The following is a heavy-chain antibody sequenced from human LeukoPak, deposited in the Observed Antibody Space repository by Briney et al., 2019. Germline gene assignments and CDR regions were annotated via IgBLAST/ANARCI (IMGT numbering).Heavy chain of an antibody. CDR1: GFTFSSNY. Sequence: GGSLRLSCAASGFTFSSNYMSWVRQAPGKGLEWVSVIYSGGSTNYSESVKGRFTISRDNSKNTLYLQMNGLRAEDTAVYYCASGITGTYFDYWGQGTLVTVSS. J-gene: IGHJ4*02. CDR3: ASGITGTYFDY. D-gene: IGHD1-7*01. V-gene: IGHV3-53*01. CDR2: IYSGGST.